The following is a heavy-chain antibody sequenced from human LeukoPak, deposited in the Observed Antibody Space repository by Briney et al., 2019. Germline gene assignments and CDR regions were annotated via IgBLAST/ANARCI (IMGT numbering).Heavy chain of an antibody. J-gene: IGHJ4*02. V-gene: IGHV1-18*01. CDR2: ISAYNGNT. CDR3: ARRQFITSDFDY. CDR1: GYSFTSYG. D-gene: IGHD3-10*01. Sequence: ASVKVSCKASGYSFTSYGISWVRQATGQGLEWMGWISAYNGNTNYAQKLQGRVTMTTDTSTSTAYMELRSLRSDDTAVYYCARRQFITSDFDYWGQGTLVTVSS.